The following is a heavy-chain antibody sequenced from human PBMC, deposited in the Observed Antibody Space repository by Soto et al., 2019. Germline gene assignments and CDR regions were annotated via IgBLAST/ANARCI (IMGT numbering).Heavy chain of an antibody. Sequence: PSETLSLTCTVSGGSISSGDYYWSWIRQPPGKGLEWIGYIYYSGSTYYNPSLKSRVTISVDTSKNQFSLKLSSVTAADTGVYYCAITLGGNYFGMDVWGHGTSVTVSS. D-gene: IGHD3-16*01. CDR2: IYYSGST. J-gene: IGHJ6*01. CDR3: AITLGGNYFGMDV. V-gene: IGHV4-30-4*01. CDR1: GGSISSGDYY.